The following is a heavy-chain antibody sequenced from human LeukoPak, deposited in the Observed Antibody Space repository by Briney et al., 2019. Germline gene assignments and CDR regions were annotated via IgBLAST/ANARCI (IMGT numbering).Heavy chain of an antibody. CDR3: ATVGSRSGGSCLNFDY. Sequence: GASVKVSCKVSGYTLTELSMHWVRQAPGKGLEWMGGFDPEDGETIYAQKFQGRVTMTEDTSTDTAYMELSSLRSEDTAVYYCATVGSRSGGSCLNFDYWGQGTLVTVSS. CDR1: GYTLTELS. CDR2: FDPEDGET. J-gene: IGHJ4*02. D-gene: IGHD2-15*01. V-gene: IGHV1-24*01.